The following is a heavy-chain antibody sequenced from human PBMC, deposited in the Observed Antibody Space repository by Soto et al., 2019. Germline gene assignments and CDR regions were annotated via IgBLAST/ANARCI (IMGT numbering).Heavy chain of an antibody. Sequence: GESLKISCKGSGYSFTSYWIGWVRQMPGKGLEWMGIIYPGDSDTRYSPSFQGQVTISADKSISTAYLQWSSLKASDTAMYYCARNSVSSSWYMGAFDYWGQGTLVTVSS. CDR2: IYPGDSDT. J-gene: IGHJ4*02. CDR3: ARNSVSSSWYMGAFDY. V-gene: IGHV5-51*01. CDR1: GYSFTSYW. D-gene: IGHD6-13*01.